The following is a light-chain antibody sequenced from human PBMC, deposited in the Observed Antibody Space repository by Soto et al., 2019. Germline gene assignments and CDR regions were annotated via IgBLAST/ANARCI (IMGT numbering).Light chain of an antibody. Sequence: DIQVTQSPSSLSASVGDKVTITCRASQGIANYLNWYQQKPGKAPKLLIYAASSLQNVVPSRFSGSGSGTDFTLTITSLQPEDFATYYCQQNYSPPPTFGQGAKVEIK. V-gene: IGKV1-39*01. CDR1: QGIANY. CDR3: QQNYSPPPT. J-gene: IGKJ1*01. CDR2: AAS.